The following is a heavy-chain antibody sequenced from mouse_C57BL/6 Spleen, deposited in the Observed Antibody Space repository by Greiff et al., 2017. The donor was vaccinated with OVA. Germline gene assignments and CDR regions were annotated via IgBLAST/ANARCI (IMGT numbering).Heavy chain of an antibody. CDR3: ARHGSSHWYCDV. Sequence: VKLMESGPGLVAPSQSLSITCTVSGFSLTSYGVHWVRQPPGKGLEWLVVIWSDGSTTYNSALKSRLSISKDNSKSQVFIKMNSLKTDDTAMYYCARHGSSHWYCDVWGTGTTVTVSS. J-gene: IGHJ1*03. D-gene: IGHD1-1*01. CDR1: GFSLTSYG. V-gene: IGHV2-6-1*01. CDR2: IWSDGST.